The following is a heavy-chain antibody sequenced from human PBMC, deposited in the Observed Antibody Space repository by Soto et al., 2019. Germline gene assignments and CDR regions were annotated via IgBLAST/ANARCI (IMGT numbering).Heavy chain of an antibody. Sequence: GGSLRLSCAASGFTVSSNYMSWVRQAPGKGLEWVSVIYSGGSTYYADSVKGRFTISRDNSKNTLYLQMNSLRAEDTAVYYCARDRGFGSANEKPGYWGQGTLVTVSS. V-gene: IGHV3-53*01. CDR3: ARDRGFGSANEKPGY. CDR2: IYSGGST. J-gene: IGHJ4*02. CDR1: GFTVSSNY. D-gene: IGHD1-26*01.